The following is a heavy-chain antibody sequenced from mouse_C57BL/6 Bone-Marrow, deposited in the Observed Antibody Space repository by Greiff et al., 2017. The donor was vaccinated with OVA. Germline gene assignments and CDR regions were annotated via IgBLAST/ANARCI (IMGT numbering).Heavy chain of an antibody. CDR2: IHPNSGST. Sequence: QVQLQQPGAELVKPGASVKLSCKASGYTFTSYWMHWVKQRPGQGLEWIGLIHPNSGSTNYNEKFKSKATLTVDKSSSTAYMQLSSLTSEDSAVYYCAREDPITTVVATWDYYAMDYWGQGTSVTVSS. CDR3: AREDPITTVVATWDYYAMDY. CDR1: GYTFTSYW. D-gene: IGHD1-1*01. J-gene: IGHJ4*01. V-gene: IGHV1-64*01.